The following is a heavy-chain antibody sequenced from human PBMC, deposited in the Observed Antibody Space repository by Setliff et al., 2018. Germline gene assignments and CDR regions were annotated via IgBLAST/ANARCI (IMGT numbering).Heavy chain of an antibody. CDR2: IKRKTDGETT. V-gene: IGHV3-15*01. Sequence: LRLSCAASGFTFSNAWMNWVRQAPGKGLEWVGQIKRKTDGETTDYAAPVKGRFIISRDDSKRTLYLQMNSLKNEDTALYYCMSTPSGTYSTYYYYYNMDVWGKGTQVTVSS. D-gene: IGHD3-10*01. CDR3: MSTPSGTYSTYYYYYNMDV. J-gene: IGHJ6*03. CDR1: GFTFSNAW.